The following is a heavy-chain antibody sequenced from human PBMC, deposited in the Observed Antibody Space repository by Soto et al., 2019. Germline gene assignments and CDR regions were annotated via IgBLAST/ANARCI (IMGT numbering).Heavy chain of an antibody. V-gene: IGHV1-2*02. J-gene: IGHJ4*02. CDR1: GYTFTGYY. D-gene: IGHD3-10*01. CDR3: ARAINYYGSGTVGY. Sequence: GASVKVSCKASGYTFTGYYMHWVRQAPGQGLEWMGWINPNSGGTNYAQKFQGRVTMTRNTSISTAYMELSSLRSEDTAVYYCARAINYYGSGTVGYWGQGTLVTVPQ. CDR2: INPNSGGT.